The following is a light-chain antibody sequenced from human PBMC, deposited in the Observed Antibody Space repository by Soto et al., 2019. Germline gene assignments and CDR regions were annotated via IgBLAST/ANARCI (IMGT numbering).Light chain of an antibody. J-gene: IGKJ2*01. CDR3: QQYGRT. Sequence: EIVLTQSPGTLSLSPGERATLSCWASQSVGSSYLAWYQHKPGQAPRLLSYATSSRAAGIPDRFSGSGSGTDFTLTISRLEPEDFAVYYCQQYGRTFGQGTKLEIK. V-gene: IGKV3-20*01. CDR2: ATS. CDR1: QSVGSSY.